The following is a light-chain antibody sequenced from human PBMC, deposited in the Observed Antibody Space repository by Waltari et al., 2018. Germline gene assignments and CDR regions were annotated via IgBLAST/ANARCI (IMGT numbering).Light chain of an antibody. Sequence: QTVVTQEPSLSVSPGGTVTLTCALSSGSVHSTSYPTWYQQTPGQPPRTCVDKGRSRCSGVPDRASGSIVGNTAALTITGAQADDESDYYCSMYMGSGVWVFGGGTKLTVL. CDR2: KGR. CDR3: SMYMGSGVWV. J-gene: IGLJ3*02. V-gene: IGLV8-61*01. CDR1: SGSVHSTSY.